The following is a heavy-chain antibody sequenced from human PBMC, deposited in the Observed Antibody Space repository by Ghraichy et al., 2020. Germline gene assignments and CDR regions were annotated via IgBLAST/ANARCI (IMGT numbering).Heavy chain of an antibody. Sequence: SETLSLTCTVSGGSVSSGSYYWSWIRQPPGKVLECIGYIYYSGSTNYNPSLKSRVTISVDTSKNQFSLKLSSVTAADTAVYYCVRVPVAVAGQAGGTFDYWGQGTLGTVSS. J-gene: IGHJ4*02. CDR1: GGSVSSGSYY. CDR3: VRVPVAVAGQAGGTFDY. V-gene: IGHV4-61*01. D-gene: IGHD6-19*01. CDR2: IYYSGST.